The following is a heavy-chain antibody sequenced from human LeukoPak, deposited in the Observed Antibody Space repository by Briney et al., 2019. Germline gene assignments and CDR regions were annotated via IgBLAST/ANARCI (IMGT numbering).Heavy chain of an antibody. CDR2: IIPIHGIA. CDR1: GGTFSSYT. CDR3: ARGDDSSGYYHFDY. D-gene: IGHD3-22*01. J-gene: IGHJ4*02. Sequence: SVKVSCKASGGTFSSYTISWVRQAPGQGLEWMGRIIPIHGIANYAQKFQGRVTITADKSTSTAYMELSSLRSEDTAVYYCARGDDSSGYYHFDYWGQGTLVTVSS. V-gene: IGHV1-69*02.